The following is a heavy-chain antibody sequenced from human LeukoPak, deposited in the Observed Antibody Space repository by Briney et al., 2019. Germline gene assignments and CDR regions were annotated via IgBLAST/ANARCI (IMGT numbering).Heavy chain of an antibody. CDR3: TTDVTLVGATAGGY. Sequence: PGGSLRLSCAASGFTFSNAWMSWVRQAPGKGLEWGGRIKSKTDGGTTDYAAPVKGRFTISRDDSKNTLYLQMNSLKTEDTAVYYCTTDVTLVGATAGGYWGQGTLVTVSS. J-gene: IGHJ4*02. CDR1: GFTFSNAW. V-gene: IGHV3-15*01. CDR2: IKSKTDGGTT. D-gene: IGHD1-26*01.